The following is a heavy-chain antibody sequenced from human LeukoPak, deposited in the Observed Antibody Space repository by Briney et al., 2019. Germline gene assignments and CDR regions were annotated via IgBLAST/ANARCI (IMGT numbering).Heavy chain of an antibody. V-gene: IGHV3-23*01. CDR2: ISGNGGNT. Sequence: GGSLRLSCAASGFTFSNHAMSWVRQAPGKGLEWVSAISGNGGNTYYADSVRGRFTISRDNSKNTLYLQMNSLRAEDTAVYYCAKERGTVPHFSNFDYRGQGTLVTVSS. CDR3: AKERGTVPHFSNFDY. J-gene: IGHJ4*02. CDR1: GFTFSNHA. D-gene: IGHD1-1*01.